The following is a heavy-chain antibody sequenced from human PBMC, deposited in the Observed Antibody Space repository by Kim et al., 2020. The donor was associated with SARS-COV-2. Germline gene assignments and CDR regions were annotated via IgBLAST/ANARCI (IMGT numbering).Heavy chain of an antibody. Sequence: NYAPKFQGRVTITTDESTSTAYMELSSLRSEDTAVYYCARGTGRWYYFDYWGQGTLVTVSS. V-gene: IGHV1-69*05. CDR3: ARGTGRWYYFDY. J-gene: IGHJ4*02. D-gene: IGHD6-13*01.